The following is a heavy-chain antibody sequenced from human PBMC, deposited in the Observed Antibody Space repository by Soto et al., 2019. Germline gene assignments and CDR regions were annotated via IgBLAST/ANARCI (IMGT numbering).Heavy chain of an antibody. CDR2: IYYSGST. CDR3: ARHLGGLWFGESMNY. D-gene: IGHD3-10*01. J-gene: IGHJ4*02. CDR1: GGSISSSSYY. V-gene: IGHV4-39*01. Sequence: QLQLQESGPGLVKPSETLSLTCTVSGGSISSSSYYWGWIRQPPGKGLEWIGSIYYSGSTYYNPSLKSRVTISVDTSKNQFSLRLSSVTAADTAVYYCARHLGGLWFGESMNYWGQGTLVTVSS.